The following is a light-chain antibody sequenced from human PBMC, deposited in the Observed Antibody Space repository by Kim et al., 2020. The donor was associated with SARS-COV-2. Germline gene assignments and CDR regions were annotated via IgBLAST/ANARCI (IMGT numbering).Light chain of an antibody. CDR3: QHYHNFPSTST. CDR2: GAS. Sequence: DIQMTQSPSSLSASVGDRVTITCRASQGISNHLAWFQQKPGKAPKSLMYGASTLQSGVPSRFSGSGSGTDFTLTISSLQPEDFATYYCQHYHNFPSTSTVGQGTKLEI. CDR1: QGISNH. V-gene: IGKV1-16*01. J-gene: IGKJ2*01.